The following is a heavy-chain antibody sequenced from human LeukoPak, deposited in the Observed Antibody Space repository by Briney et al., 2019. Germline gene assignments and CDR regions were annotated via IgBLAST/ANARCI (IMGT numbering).Heavy chain of an antibody. V-gene: IGHV4-30-2*01. J-gene: IGHJ4*02. CDR1: GGSISSGGYS. CDR3: ARGRKDGGNPADY. Sequence: SQTLSLTCAVSGGSISSGGYSWSWIRQPPGKGLEWIGYIYHSGSTYYNPSLKSRVTISVGRSKNQFSLKLSSVTAADTAVYYCARGRKDGGNPADYWGQGTLVTVSS. CDR2: IYHSGST. D-gene: IGHD4-23*01.